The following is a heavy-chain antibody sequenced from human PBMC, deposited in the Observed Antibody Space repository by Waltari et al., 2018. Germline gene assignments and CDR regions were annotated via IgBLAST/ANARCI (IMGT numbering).Heavy chain of an antibody. Sequence: QVHLVQSGAEVKKPGASVKVSCKASGYTLTGYQIHWVRQAPGQGLEWMGGINPNSGGTNYAQNFQGRVTITRDTSIRTAYMELSRLRSDDTAMYYCARDLVVGSGDYWGQGTLVTVSS. V-gene: IGHV1-2*02. CDR3: ARDLVVGSGDY. J-gene: IGHJ4*02. CDR1: GYTLTGYQ. D-gene: IGHD1-26*01. CDR2: INPNSGGT.